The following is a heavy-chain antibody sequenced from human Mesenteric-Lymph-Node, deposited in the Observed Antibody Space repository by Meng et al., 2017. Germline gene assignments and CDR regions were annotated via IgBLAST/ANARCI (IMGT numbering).Heavy chain of an antibody. Sequence: ASVKVSCKASGYTLTGYYMHWVRQAPGQGLEWMGWINPNSGGTNYAQKFQGRVTMTRDTSISTDYMELSRLRSDDTAVYYCARGPNYYGSGSYYNAHYYYGMDVWGQGTTVTVSS. CDR1: GYTLTGYY. J-gene: IGHJ6*02. D-gene: IGHD3-10*01. V-gene: IGHV1-2*02. CDR3: ARGPNYYGSGSYYNAHYYYGMDV. CDR2: INPNSGGT.